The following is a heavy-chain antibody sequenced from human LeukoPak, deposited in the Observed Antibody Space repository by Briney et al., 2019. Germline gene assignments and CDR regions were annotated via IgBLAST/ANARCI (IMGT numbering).Heavy chain of an antibody. CDR3: AREAVPSAFDI. Sequence: GRSLRLSCAASGYTFSSYAMHWVRQAPDKGLEWVAVISYDGSNKYYADSVKGRFTISRDNSKNTLYLQMNSLRAEDTAVYYCAREAVPSAFDIWGQGTMVTVSS. CDR2: ISYDGSNK. CDR1: GYTFSSYA. V-gene: IGHV3-30-3*01. J-gene: IGHJ3*02.